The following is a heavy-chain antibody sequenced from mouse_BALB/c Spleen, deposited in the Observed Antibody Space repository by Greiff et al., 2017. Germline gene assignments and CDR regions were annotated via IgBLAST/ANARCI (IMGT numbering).Heavy chain of an antibody. CDR2: ISYDGSN. CDR1: GYSITSGYY. V-gene: IGHV3-6*02. CDR3: ASNWDVDYAMDY. D-gene: IGHD4-1*01. J-gene: IGHJ4*01. Sequence: EVKLQQSGPGLVKPSQSLSLTCSVTGYSITSGYYWNWIRQFPGNKLEWMGYISYDGSNNYNPSLKNRISITRDTSKNQFFLKLNSVTTEDTATYYCASNWDVDYAMDYWGQGTSVTVSS.